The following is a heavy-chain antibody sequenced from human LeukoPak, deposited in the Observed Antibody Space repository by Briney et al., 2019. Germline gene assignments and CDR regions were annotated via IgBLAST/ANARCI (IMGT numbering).Heavy chain of an antibody. CDR3: ARERSSRLVRGNWFDP. CDR2: IYYSGST. CDR1: GGSISSGDYY. J-gene: IGHJ5*02. Sequence: PSETLSLTCTVSGGSISSGDYYWSWIRQPPGKGLEWIGYIYYSGSTYYNPSLKSRVTISVDTSKNQFSLKLSSVTAADTAMYYCARERSSRLVRGNWFDPWGQGTLVTVSS. V-gene: IGHV4-30-4*02. D-gene: IGHD6-19*01.